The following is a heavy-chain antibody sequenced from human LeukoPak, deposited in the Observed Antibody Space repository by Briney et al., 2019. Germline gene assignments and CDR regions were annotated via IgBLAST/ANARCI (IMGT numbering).Heavy chain of an antibody. D-gene: IGHD3-22*01. J-gene: IGHJ3*02. V-gene: IGHV3-30-3*01. CDR2: ISYDGSNK. CDR3: ARGEYCDSSGYYYDDAFDI. CDR1: GFTFSSYA. Sequence: GGSLRLSCAASGFTFSSYAMHWVRQAPGKGLEWVAVISYDGSNKYYADSVKGRFTISRDNSKNTLYLQMNSLRAEDTAVYYCARGEYCDSSGYYYDDAFDIWGQGTMVTVSS.